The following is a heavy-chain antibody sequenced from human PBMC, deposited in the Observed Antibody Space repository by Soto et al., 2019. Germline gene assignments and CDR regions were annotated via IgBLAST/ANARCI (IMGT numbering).Heavy chain of an antibody. V-gene: IGHV1-2*04. D-gene: IGHD3-9*01. CDR3: AREVGTELRYFDPAFDY. CDR2: INPNSGGT. Sequence: ASVKVSCKASGYTFTGYYMHWVRQAPGQGLEWMGWINPNSGGTNYAQKFQGWVTMTRDTSISTAYMEPSRLRSDDTAVYYCAREVGTELRYFDPAFDYSGQGTLVTVSS. CDR1: GYTFTGYY. J-gene: IGHJ4*02.